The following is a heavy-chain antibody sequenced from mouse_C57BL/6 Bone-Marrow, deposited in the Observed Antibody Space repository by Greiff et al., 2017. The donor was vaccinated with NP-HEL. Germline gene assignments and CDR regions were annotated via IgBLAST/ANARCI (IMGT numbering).Heavy chain of an antibody. Sequence: VQLQQPGAELVKPGASVKLSCKASGYTFTSYWMQWVKQRPGQGLEWIGEIDPSDSYTNYNQKFKGKATLTVDTSSSTAYMQLSSLTSEDSAVYYCARRGSMVTTRGCYFDYWGQETTLTVSS. V-gene: IGHV1-50*01. D-gene: IGHD2-2*01. CDR1: GYTFTSYW. CDR2: IDPSDSYT. CDR3: ARRGSMVTTRGCYFDY. J-gene: IGHJ2*01.